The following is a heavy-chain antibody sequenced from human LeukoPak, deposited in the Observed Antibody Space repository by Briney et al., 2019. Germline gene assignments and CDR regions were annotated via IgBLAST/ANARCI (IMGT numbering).Heavy chain of an antibody. CDR3: AGPGVGATTPDY. D-gene: IGHD1-26*01. CDR2: INHSGST. CDR1: GGSFSGYY. J-gene: IGHJ4*02. Sequence: PSETLSLTCAVYGGSFSGYYWSWIRQPPGKGLEWIGEINHSGSTNYNPSLKSRVTISVDTSKNQFSLKLSSVTAADTAVYYCAGPGVGATTPDYWGQGTLVTVSS. V-gene: IGHV4-34*01.